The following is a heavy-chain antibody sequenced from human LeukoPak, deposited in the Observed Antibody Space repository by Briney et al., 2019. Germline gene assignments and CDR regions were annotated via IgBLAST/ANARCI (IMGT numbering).Heavy chain of an antibody. J-gene: IGHJ6*02. V-gene: IGHV3-23*01. Sequence: GSLRLSCAASGFSFSSYAMSWVRQAPGKGLEWVSSISDSTGSTYYADSVKGRFTISRDNSKNTLYLQMSSLRAEDTAVYYCAKSLSGSYWDWGQGTTVTDS. CDR3: AKSLSGSYWD. CDR2: ISDSTGST. D-gene: IGHD1-26*01. CDR1: GFSFSSYA.